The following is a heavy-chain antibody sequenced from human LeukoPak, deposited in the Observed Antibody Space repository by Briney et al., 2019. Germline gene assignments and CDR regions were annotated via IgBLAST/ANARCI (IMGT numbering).Heavy chain of an antibody. Sequence: SETLSLTCTVSGGSISSSSYYWGWIRQPPGKGLEWIGSIYYSGSTYYNPSLKSRVTISVDTSKNQFSLKLSSVTAADTAVYYCARSPLVVPAANAPRGAFDIWGQGTMVTVSS. CDR3: ARSPLVVPAANAPRGAFDI. V-gene: IGHV4-39*07. J-gene: IGHJ3*02. D-gene: IGHD2-2*01. CDR2: IYYSGST. CDR1: GGSISSSSYY.